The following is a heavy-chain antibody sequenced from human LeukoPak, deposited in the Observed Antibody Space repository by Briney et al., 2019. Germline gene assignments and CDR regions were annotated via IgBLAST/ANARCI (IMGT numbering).Heavy chain of an antibody. CDR3: ASFSYGGDWGFNYFDY. J-gene: IGHJ4*02. CDR2: IYPGDSDT. D-gene: IGHD7-27*01. V-gene: IGHV5-51*01. Sequence: GESLKISCKGSGYSFTSYWIGWVRQMPGKGLEWMGIIYPGDSDTRYSPSFQGQVTISADKSISTAYLQWSSLKASDTAMYYCASFSYGGDWGFNYFDYWGQGTLVTVSS. CDR1: GYSFTSYW.